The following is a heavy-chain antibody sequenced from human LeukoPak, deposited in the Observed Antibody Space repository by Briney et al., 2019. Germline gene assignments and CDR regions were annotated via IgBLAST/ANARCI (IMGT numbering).Heavy chain of an antibody. V-gene: IGHV1-2*02. CDR2: INPNSGGT. Sequence: ASVKVSCKAPGYTFTGYYMHWVRQAPGQGLEWMGWINPNSGGTNYAQKFQGRVTMTRDTSISTAYMELSRLRSDATSVYYCARVGSIAASYDAFDVWGQGTMVTVSS. CDR1: GYTFTGYY. D-gene: IGHD6-6*01. CDR3: ARVGSIAASYDAFDV. J-gene: IGHJ3*01.